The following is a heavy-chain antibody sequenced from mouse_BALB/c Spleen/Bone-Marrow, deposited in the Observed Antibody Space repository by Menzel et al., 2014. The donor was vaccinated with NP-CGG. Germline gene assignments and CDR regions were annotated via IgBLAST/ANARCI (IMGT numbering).Heavy chain of an antibody. CDR2: IWRGGST. D-gene: IGHD2-4*01. J-gene: IGHJ3*01. Sequence: VNLVESGPSLVQPSQSLSITCTVSGFSLTSYGIHWVRQSPGKGLEWLGVIWRGGSTDYNAAFMSRLSITKDNSKSQVFFKMNSLQADDTAIYYCAKRGDYGWFAYWGQGTLVTVSA. CDR3: AKRGDYGWFAY. CDR1: GFSLTSYG. V-gene: IGHV2-5-1*01.